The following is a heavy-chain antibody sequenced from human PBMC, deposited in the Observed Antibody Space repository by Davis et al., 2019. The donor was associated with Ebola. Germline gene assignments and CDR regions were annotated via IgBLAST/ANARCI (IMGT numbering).Heavy chain of an antibody. V-gene: IGHV4-59*01. CDR3: AREGYSYGIDY. CDR2: IHYSGST. CDR1: GGSIPGYH. Sequence: GSLRLSCTVSGGSIPGYHWSWIRQPPGKGLEWIGYIHYSGSTNYNPSLKSRVTISVDTSKNQFSLKLSSVTAADTAVYYCAREGYSYGIDYWGQGTLVTVSS. J-gene: IGHJ4*02. D-gene: IGHD5-18*01.